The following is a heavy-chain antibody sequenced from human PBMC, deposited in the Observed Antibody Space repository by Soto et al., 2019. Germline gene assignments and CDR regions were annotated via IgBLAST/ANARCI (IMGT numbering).Heavy chain of an antibody. CDR3: ARRIWGPIAAAGHDY. J-gene: IGHJ4*02. CDR2: IYHSGST. CDR1: GGSISSSNW. D-gene: IGHD6-25*01. V-gene: IGHV4-4*02. Sequence: QVQLQESGPGLVKPSGTLSLTCAVSGGSISSSNWWSWVRQPPGKGLEWIGEIYHSGSTNYNPSLKSRVTIAVDKSKNQFSLKLSSVTAADTAVYYCARRIWGPIAAAGHDYWGQGTLVTVSS.